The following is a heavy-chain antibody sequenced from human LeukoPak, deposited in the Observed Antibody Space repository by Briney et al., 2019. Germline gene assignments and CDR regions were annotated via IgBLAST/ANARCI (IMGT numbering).Heavy chain of an antibody. V-gene: IGHV4-34*01. CDR3: ARHGWDYDPGTYYTFDP. CDR1: GGSFSGYY. Sequence: PSETLSLTCAVYGGSFSGYYWSWIRQPPGKGLEWIGSISHSGSTYYNPSLKSRVTISVDTSKNQFSLRLTSVTAADTATYHCARHGWDYDPGTYYTFDPWGQGTLVTVSS. J-gene: IGHJ5*02. D-gene: IGHD3-10*01. CDR2: ISHSGST.